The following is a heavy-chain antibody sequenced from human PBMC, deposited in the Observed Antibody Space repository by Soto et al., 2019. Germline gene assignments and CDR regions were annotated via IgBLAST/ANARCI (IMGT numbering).Heavy chain of an antibody. CDR1: GGSISSGGYY. J-gene: IGHJ4*02. D-gene: IGHD6-19*01. CDR2: IYYSGST. CDR3: ARVVAVKGVDY. Sequence: SETLSLTCTVSGGSISSGGYYWSWIRQHPGKGLEWIGYIYYSGSTYYNPSLKSRVTISEDTSKNQFSLKLSSVTAADTAVYYCARVVAVKGVDYWGQGTLVTVSS. V-gene: IGHV4-31*03.